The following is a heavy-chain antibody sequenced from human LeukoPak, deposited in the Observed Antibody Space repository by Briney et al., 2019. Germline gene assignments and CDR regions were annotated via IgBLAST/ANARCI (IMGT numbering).Heavy chain of an antibody. CDR2: INPNSGGT. V-gene: IGHV1-2*02. Sequence: VASVKVSCKASGYTFTGYYMHWVRQAPGQGLEWMGWINPNSGGTNYAQKLQGRVTMTTDTSTSTAYMELRSLRSDDTAVYYCARDQAATYYYDSSGWSVAPTDYWGQGTLVTVSS. D-gene: IGHD3-22*01. CDR3: ARDQAATYYYDSSGWSVAPTDY. J-gene: IGHJ4*02. CDR1: GYTFTGYY.